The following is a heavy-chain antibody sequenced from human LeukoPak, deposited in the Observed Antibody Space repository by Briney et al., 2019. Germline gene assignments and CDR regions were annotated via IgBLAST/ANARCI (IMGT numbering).Heavy chain of an antibody. CDR2: IYHSGST. CDR1: GYSISSGYY. CDR3: ARGGLLRFLEWFATKNWFDP. D-gene: IGHD3-3*01. Sequence: SETLSLTCAVSGYSISSGYYWGWIRRPPGKGLEWIGSIYHSGSTYYNPSLKSRVTISVDTSKNQFSLKLSSVTAADTAVYYCARGGLLRFLEWFATKNWFDPWGQGTLVTVSS. J-gene: IGHJ5*02. V-gene: IGHV4-38-2*01.